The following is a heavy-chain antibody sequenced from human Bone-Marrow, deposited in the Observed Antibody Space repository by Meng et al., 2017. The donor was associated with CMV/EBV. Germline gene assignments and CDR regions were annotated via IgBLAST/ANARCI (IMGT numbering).Heavy chain of an antibody. J-gene: IGHJ4*02. CDR1: IRSGGYY. D-gene: IGHD3-22*01. CDR2: IHNSGST. Sequence: IRSGGYYGSWMRQHRGKGLEGMGFIHNSGSTDYNQSIKSRVSISVDTSKNQFSLKLTSVTDADTAVYYCARDVYYYGSSGYSGGYFDYWGQGTLVTVSS. V-gene: IGHV4-31*02. CDR3: ARDVYYYGSSGYSGGYFDY.